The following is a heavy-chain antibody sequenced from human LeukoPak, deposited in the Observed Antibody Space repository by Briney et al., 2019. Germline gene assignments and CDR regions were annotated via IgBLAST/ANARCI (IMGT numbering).Heavy chain of an antibody. D-gene: IGHD6-19*01. CDR3: ARDHSSSFDY. CDR1: GGSVSSGSYY. Sequence: SETLSLTCTVSGGSVSSGSYYWRWIRQPPGKGLAWIGYIYYTGSTNYNPSLKSRVTISVDASKNQFSLKLTSVTAADTAVYYCARDHSSSFDYWGQGTLVTVSS. CDR2: IYYTGST. J-gene: IGHJ4*02. V-gene: IGHV4-61*01.